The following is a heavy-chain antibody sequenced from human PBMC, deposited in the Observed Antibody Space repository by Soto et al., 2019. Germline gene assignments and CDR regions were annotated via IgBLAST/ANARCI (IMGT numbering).Heavy chain of an antibody. V-gene: IGHV4-30-2*01. CDR2: IFPSGTT. J-gene: IGHJ4*02. CDR1: GGSLSGATYS. CDR3: ARSREFDY. Sequence: SETLSLTCGVSGGSLSGATYSWNWIRQPPGKGQEWIGYIFPSGTTYYNPSLKSRGTISIDVSKNQFSLSLRSFTAADTAVYYCARSREFDYWSQGTLVTVSS.